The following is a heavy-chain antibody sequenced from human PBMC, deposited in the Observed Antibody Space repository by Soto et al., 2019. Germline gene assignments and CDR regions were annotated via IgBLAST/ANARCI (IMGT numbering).Heavy chain of an antibody. D-gene: IGHD2-15*01. V-gene: IGHV4-59*08. CDR1: GGPISSYY. J-gene: IGHJ4*02. CDR2: IYYSGST. CDR3: ARQARYCSGGSCYQYFDY. Sequence: QVQLQESGPGLVKPSETLSLTCTVSGGPISSYYWSWIRQPPGKGLEWSGHIYYSGSTNYNPSLKRRVTLSVDTSKNLFSLKLSSVTAADTAVYYCARQARYCSGGSCYQYFDYWGQGTLVTVSS.